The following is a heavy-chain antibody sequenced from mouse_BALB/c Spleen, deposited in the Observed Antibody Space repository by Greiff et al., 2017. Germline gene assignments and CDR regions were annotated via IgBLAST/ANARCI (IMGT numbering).Heavy chain of an antibody. V-gene: IGHV14-4*02. CDR3: NAGDYDY. Sequence: VQLRQSGAELVRSGASVKLSCTASGFNIKDYYMHWVKQRPEQGLEWIGWIDPENGDTEYAPKFQGKATMTADTSSNTAYLQLSSLTSEDTAVYYCNAGDYDYWGQGTTLTVSS. CDR2: IDPENGDT. D-gene: IGHD2-4*01. CDR1: GFNIKDYY. J-gene: IGHJ2*01.